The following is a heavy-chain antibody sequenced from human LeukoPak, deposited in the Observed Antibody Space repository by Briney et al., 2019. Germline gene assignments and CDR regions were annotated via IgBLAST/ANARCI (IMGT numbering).Heavy chain of an antibody. D-gene: IGHD3/OR15-3a*01. Sequence: SETLSLTCTVSGGAISSYYWTWFRQPPGKGLEWIGYIYYTGSTNYNPSLDSRVTISVDMSKNKFSLNLKYVTAADTAVYYCSRGYLDWFLDNWGRGTLVTVSS. CDR1: GGAISSYY. CDR2: IYYTGST. J-gene: IGHJ4*02. CDR3: SRGYLDWFLDN. V-gene: IGHV4-59*01.